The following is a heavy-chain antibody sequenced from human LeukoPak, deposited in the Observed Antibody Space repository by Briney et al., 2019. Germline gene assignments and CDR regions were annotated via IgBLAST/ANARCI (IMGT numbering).Heavy chain of an antibody. Sequence: PGRSLRLSCAASGFTFSSYAMPWVRQAPGKGLEWVAVISYDGSNKYYADSVKGRFTISRDNSKNTLYLQMNSLRAEDTAVYYCARDPFDYWGQGTLVTVSS. CDR3: ARDPFDY. CDR1: GFTFSSYA. V-gene: IGHV3-30-3*01. J-gene: IGHJ4*02. CDR2: ISYDGSNK.